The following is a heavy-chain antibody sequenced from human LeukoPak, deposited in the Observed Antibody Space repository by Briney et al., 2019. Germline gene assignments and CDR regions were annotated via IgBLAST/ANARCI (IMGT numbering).Heavy chain of an antibody. CDR3: ARLSGYYDFWSGYFNYMDV. V-gene: IGHV4-30-4*01. J-gene: IGHJ6*03. CDR2: INNYGNT. CDR1: GDSINSGDFY. Sequence: SETLSLTCTVSGDSINSGDFYWSWIRQPPGKGLEWIGYINNYGNTYYHPSLKSRAIISVDSSKNQFSLKLSSVTAADTAVYYCARLSGYYDFWSGYFNYMDVWGKGTTVTVSS. D-gene: IGHD3-3*01.